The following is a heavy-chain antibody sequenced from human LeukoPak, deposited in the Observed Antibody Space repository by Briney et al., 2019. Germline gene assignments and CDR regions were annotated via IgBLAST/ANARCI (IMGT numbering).Heavy chain of an antibody. Sequence: PGGSLRLSCVASGITFRNYWMSWIRQAPGKGLEWVARIKSKDDGETIDYNAPVKGRFTISRDDSKNTLYLEMNSLKNEDTAMYYCTVSSSIWSQGTLVTVSS. V-gene: IGHV3-15*01. CDR1: GITFRNYW. D-gene: IGHD6-13*01. CDR3: TVSSSI. CDR2: IKSKDDGETI. J-gene: IGHJ4*02.